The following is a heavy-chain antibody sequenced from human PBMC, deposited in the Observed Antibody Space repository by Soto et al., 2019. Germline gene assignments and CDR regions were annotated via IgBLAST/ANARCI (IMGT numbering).Heavy chain of an antibody. CDR3: ERCPYDYDDSPVWFDT. J-gene: IGHJ5*02. Sequence: EEQLLESGGGLVQPGGSLRLSCAVSGFSCSSYGMSWVSQAPGKGLDWVSAISGGGDSTYYADSVKGLFTISRDKSTITLYPQVNTLRAEDTAVYYCERCPYDYDDSPVWFDTWGQGTLVSVSS. V-gene: IGHV3-23*01. CDR1: GFSCSSYG. D-gene: IGHD4-17*01. CDR2: ISGGGDST.